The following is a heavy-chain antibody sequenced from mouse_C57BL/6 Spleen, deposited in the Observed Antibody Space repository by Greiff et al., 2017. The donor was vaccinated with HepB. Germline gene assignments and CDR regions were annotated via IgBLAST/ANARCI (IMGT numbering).Heavy chain of an antibody. D-gene: IGHD2-3*01. J-gene: IGHJ3*01. V-gene: IGHV1-22*01. Sequence: EVKLQESGPELVKPGASVKMSCKASGYTFTDYNMHWVKQSHGKSLEWIGYINPNNGGTSYNQKFKGKATLTVNKSSSTAYMELRSLTSEDSAVYYCASPRDDDGYYVGFAYWGQGTLVTVSA. CDR1: GYTFTDYN. CDR3: ASPRDDDGYYVGFAY. CDR2: INPNNGGT.